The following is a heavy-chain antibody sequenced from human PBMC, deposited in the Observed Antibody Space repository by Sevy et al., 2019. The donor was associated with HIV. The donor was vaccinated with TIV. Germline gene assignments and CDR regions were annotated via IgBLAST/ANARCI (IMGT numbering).Heavy chain of an antibody. D-gene: IGHD6-13*01. V-gene: IGHV3-49*04. CDR3: SRWKAAQSIFDY. Sequence: GGSLRLSCTASGFTFGDYCMSWVRQAPGKGLEWLAFLKSDVYGGTVDHAASVRGRFVISRDDSKTIAYLQMNDLKTEETDVYYCSRWKAAQSIFDYWGQGALVTVSS. CDR1: GFTFGDYC. CDR2: LKSDVYGGTV. J-gene: IGHJ4*02.